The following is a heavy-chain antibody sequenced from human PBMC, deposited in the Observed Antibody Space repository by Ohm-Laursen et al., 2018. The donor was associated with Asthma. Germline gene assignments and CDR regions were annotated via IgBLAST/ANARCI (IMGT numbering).Heavy chain of an antibody. V-gene: IGHV4-30-2*01. Sequence: TLSLTCAVSGGSISSGGYSWSWIRQPPGKGLEWIGYIYHSGSTYYNPSLKSRVTISVDRSKNQFSLKLSSVTAADTAVYYCARGDYYDSSGQHYYYYGMDVWGQGTTVTVSS. J-gene: IGHJ6*02. CDR3: ARGDYYDSSGQHYYYYGMDV. CDR1: GGSISSGGYS. D-gene: IGHD3-22*01. CDR2: IYHSGST.